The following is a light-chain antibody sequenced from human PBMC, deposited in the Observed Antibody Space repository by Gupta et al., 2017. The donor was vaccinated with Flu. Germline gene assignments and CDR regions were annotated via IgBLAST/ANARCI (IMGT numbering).Light chain of an antibody. Sequence: DIQITHSPSSLSASVGDRVTITCQASQDISNYLNWYQQKPGKAPKLLIYDASNLETGVPSRFSGSGSGTDFTFTISSLQPEDIATYYCQQDYNLPYGFGQGTKLEIK. CDR2: DAS. CDR1: QDISNY. J-gene: IGKJ2*03. CDR3: QQDYNLPYG. V-gene: IGKV1-33*01.